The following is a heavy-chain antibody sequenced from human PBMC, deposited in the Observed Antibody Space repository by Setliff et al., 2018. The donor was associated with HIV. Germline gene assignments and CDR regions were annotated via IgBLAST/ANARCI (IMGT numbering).Heavy chain of an antibody. D-gene: IGHD3-10*01. CDR2: IYTSGST. Sequence: ETLSLTCTVSGGSISSYYWSWIRQPPGKGLEWIGYIYTSGSTNYNPSLKSRVTISVDTSKNQFSLKLSPVTAADTAVYYCARRLNYYGSGNYPGAFDIWGQGTMVTVSS. J-gene: IGHJ3*02. CDR1: GGSISSYY. CDR3: ARRLNYYGSGNYPGAFDI. V-gene: IGHV4-4*09.